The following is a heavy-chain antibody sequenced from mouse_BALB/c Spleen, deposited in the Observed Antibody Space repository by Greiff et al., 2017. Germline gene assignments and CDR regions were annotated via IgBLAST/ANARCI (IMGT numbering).Heavy chain of an antibody. CDR1: GYTFTSYW. V-gene: IGHV1-7*01. J-gene: IGHJ4*01. Sequence: QVHVKQSGAELAKPGASVKMSCKASGYTFTSYWMHWVKQRPGQGLEWIGYINPSTGYTEYNQKFKDKATLTADKSSSTAYMQLSSLTSEDSAVYYGARYGGNSYAMDYWGQGTSVTVSS. D-gene: IGHD2-1*01. CDR3: ARYGGNSYAMDY. CDR2: INPSTGYT.